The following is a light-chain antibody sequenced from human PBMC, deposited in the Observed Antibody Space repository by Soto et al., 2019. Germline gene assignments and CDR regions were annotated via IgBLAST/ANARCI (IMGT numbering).Light chain of an antibody. CDR3: QEYNNWHPIT. CDR1: QSINSK. Sequence: EIVITQSPATLSLSPVEIATLSCRASQSINSKLAWYQQKPGQAPRLLIYGASIRATGIPARFSGSGSGTEFTLTISSLQSEDLAVYYCQEYNNWHPITFGGGTKVDIK. J-gene: IGKJ4*01. V-gene: IGKV3-15*01. CDR2: GAS.